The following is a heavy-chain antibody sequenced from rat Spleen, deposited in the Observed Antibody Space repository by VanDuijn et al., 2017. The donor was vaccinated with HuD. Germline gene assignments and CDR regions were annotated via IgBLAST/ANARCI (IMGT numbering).Heavy chain of an antibody. J-gene: IGHJ3*01. V-gene: IGHV2S18*01. Sequence: QVQLRESGPGLVQPSETLSLTCTVSGFSLTSYSVSWVRQPSGKGPEWMGRMYYDGDTAYNSAFKSRLSISRDTSKSQVFLKMNSLHTEETAIYFCARTYGGYTSHWFAYWGQGTLVTVSS. CDR2: MYYDGDT. D-gene: IGHD1-11*01. CDR3: ARTYGGYTSHWFAY. CDR1: GFSLTSYS.